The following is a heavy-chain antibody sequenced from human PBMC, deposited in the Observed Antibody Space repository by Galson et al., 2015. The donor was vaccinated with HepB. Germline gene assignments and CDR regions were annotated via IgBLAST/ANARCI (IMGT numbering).Heavy chain of an antibody. CDR2: ISSSGNTI. Sequence: SLRLSCAASGFTFSDYYMSWIRQAPGKGLEWVSYISSSGNTIYYANSVKGRFTISRDNDKNSLYLQMNSLRADDTAVYYCATYNWKLGSFEYWGQGTLVTVSS. J-gene: IGHJ4*02. CDR1: GFTFSDYY. CDR3: ATYNWKLGSFEY. D-gene: IGHD1-20*01. V-gene: IGHV3-11*01.